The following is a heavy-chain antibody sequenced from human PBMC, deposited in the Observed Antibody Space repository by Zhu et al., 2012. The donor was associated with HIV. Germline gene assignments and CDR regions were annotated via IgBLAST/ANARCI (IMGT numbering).Heavy chain of an antibody. CDR3: ARVSLAVTGLDYFDY. CDR1: DYSTSSGYF. CDR2: IYHSGTT. V-gene: IGHV4-38-2*02. J-gene: IGHJ4*02. D-gene: IGHD6-19*01. Sequence: QVQLQESGPGLVKPSETLSLICTVSDYSTSSGYFWGWIRQPPGKGLEWIGSIYHSGTTYYKSSLKSRVTISLDTSKNQFSLKLSSVTAADTAVYYCARVSLAVTGLDYFDYWSQGTLVTVSS.